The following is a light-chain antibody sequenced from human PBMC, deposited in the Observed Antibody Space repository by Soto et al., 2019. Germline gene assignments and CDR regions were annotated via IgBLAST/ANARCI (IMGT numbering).Light chain of an antibody. Sequence: EIVLTQSPGTLSLSPGARAPLSCRASQSVSNNYLAWYQQKPGQAPRLLIYGASNRATGIPDRFSGSGSGTDFTLTISRLEPEDFAVYYCKQYGSSGTVGKGTKVDIK. J-gene: IGKJ1*01. CDR1: QSVSNNY. CDR2: GAS. CDR3: KQYGSSGT. V-gene: IGKV3-20*01.